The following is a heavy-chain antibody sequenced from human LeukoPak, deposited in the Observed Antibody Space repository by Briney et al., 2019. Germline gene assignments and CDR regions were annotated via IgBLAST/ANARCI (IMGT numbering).Heavy chain of an antibody. CDR2: ISAYNGNT. V-gene: IGHV1-18*01. CDR3: ARDLYDSSGYYYSYYYMDV. CDR1: GYTFTSYG. Sequence: ASVKVSCKASGYTFTSYGISWVRQAPGQGLEWMGWISAYNGNTNYAQKLQGRVTMTTDTSTSTAYMELRSLRSDDTAVYYCARDLYDSSGYYYSYYYMDVWGKGTTVTVSS. D-gene: IGHD3-22*01. J-gene: IGHJ6*03.